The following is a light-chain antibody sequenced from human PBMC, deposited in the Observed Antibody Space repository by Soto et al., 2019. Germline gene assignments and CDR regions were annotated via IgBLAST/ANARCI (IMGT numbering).Light chain of an antibody. Sequence: AIQMTQSPSSLSASVGDRVTITCRASQGIRNDLGWYQQKPGKAPKLLIYAASSLQRGVPSRFSGSGSGTDFTLAISSLQPEDFATYYGLQDYNYPPTFGQGTKLEIK. V-gene: IGKV1-6*01. J-gene: IGKJ2*01. CDR1: QGIRND. CDR2: AAS. CDR3: LQDYNYPPT.